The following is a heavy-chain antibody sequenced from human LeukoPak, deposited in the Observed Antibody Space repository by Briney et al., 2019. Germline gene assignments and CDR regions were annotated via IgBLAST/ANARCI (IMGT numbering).Heavy chain of an antibody. Sequence: QPGGSLRLSCAASGFTFSSYAMSWVPQAPGKGLEWVSAISGSGGSTYYADSVEGRFTISRDNSKNTLYLQMNSLRAEDTAVYYCAKGSVSSGWTNYFDFWGQGTLVTVSS. CDR1: GFTFSSYA. CDR2: ISGSGGST. CDR3: AKGSVSSGWTNYFDF. V-gene: IGHV3-23*01. J-gene: IGHJ4*02. D-gene: IGHD6-19*01.